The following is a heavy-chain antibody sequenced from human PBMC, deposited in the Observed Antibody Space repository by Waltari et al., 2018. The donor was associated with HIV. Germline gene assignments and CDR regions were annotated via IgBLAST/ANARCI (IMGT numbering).Heavy chain of an antibody. V-gene: IGHV3-33*01. D-gene: IGHD6-13*01. J-gene: IGHJ4*02. CDR3: ARKYSSSWGAPFDY. CDR1: GFTLSSYG. CDR2: IWYDGSKK. Sequence: QVQLVESGGGVVQPGRSLRLSCATSGFTLSSYGMHWVRQAPGKGLEWVTVIWYDGSKKYYADSVKGRFTISRDNSKNTLYLQMNSLRSEDTAVYYCARKYSSSWGAPFDYWGQGTLVTVSS.